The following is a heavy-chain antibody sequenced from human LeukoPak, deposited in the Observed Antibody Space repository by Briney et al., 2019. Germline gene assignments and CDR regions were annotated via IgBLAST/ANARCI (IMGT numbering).Heavy chain of an antibody. CDR1: GFTFSSYG. D-gene: IGHD1-26*01. J-gene: IGHJ4*02. CDR3: AKGGKWDVTPFDY. CDR2: IWYDGSNK. V-gene: IGHV3-33*06. Sequence: GGSLRLSCAASGFTFSSYGMHWVRQAPGKGLEWVAVIWYDGSNKYYADSVKGRFTISRDNSKNTLYLQMNSLRAEDTAVYYCAKGGKWDVTPFDYWGQGTLVTVSS.